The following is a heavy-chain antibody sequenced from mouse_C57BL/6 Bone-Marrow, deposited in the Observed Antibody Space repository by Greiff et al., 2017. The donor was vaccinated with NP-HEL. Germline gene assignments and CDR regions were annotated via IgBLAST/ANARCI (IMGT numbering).Heavy chain of an antibody. CDR2: IHPSDSDT. CDR1: GYTFTSYW. Sequence: VQLQQPGAELVKPGASVKVSCKASGYTFTSYWMHWVKQRPGQGLEWIGRIHPSDSDTNYNQKFKGKATLTVDKSSSTAYMQLSSLTSEDSAVYYCAMITTVVPFAYWGQGTLVTVSA. CDR3: AMITTVVPFAY. V-gene: IGHV1-74*01. D-gene: IGHD1-1*01. J-gene: IGHJ3*01.